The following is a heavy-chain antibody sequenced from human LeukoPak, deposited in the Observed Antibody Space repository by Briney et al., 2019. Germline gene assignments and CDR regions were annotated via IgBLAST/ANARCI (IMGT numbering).Heavy chain of an antibody. CDR3: AKDWPSEWQQLPDFDAFDI. CDR1: GFTFSTYA. Sequence: EVSLRLSCAASGFTFSTYAMSWVRQAPGKGLEWVTAINSGGSTYYTDSLKGRFTISRDNSKNTLYLQMNSLRADDTAVYYCAKDWPSEWQQLPDFDAFDIWGQGTKVTVSS. D-gene: IGHD6-13*01. J-gene: IGHJ3*02. CDR2: INSGGST. V-gene: IGHV3-23*01.